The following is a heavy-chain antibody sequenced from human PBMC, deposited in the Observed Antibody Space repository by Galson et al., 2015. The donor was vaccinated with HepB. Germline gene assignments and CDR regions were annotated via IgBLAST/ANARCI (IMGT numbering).Heavy chain of an antibody. D-gene: IGHD6-13*01. J-gene: IGHJ4*02. CDR3: AKDKSIAAAGTVYFDY. CDR1: GFTFENYA. Sequence: SLRLSCAASGFTFENYAMHWVRQAPGKGLGWVSSINWNSGSLDYADSVKGRFTISRDNAKKSLYLQMNSLRAEDTAFYYCAKDKSIAAAGTVYFDYWGQGTLVTVSS. CDR2: INWNSGSL. V-gene: IGHV3-9*01.